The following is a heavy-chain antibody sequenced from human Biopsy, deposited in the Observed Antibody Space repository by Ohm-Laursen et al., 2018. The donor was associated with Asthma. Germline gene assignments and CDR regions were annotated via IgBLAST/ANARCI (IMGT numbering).Heavy chain of an antibody. V-gene: IGHV3-7*01. CDR2: IKHDGTEK. Sequence: SLRLSCAASGFTFRSYAMHWVRQVPGKGLGWVANIKHDGTEKNHVGSLKGRFTISRDNSRNRLYLQINRLTVEDSAVYFCARQSGQDYGDSSGFDIWGQGTKVAVSS. CDR1: GFTFRSYA. D-gene: IGHD3-22*01. J-gene: IGHJ3*02. CDR3: ARQSGQDYGDSSGFDI.